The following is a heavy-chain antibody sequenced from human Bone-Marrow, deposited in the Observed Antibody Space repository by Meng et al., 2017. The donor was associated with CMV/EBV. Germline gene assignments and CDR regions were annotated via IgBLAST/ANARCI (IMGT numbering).Heavy chain of an antibody. CDR3: ARANPSNYYDNNLDFDY. J-gene: IGHJ4*02. Sequence: SETLSLTCTGSGYSISSGYYWGWIRQPPGKGLEWIGSIYHSGSTYYNPSLKSRVTISVDTSKNQFSLKLSSVTAADTAVYYCARANPSNYYDNNLDFDYWGQGTLVTVSS. CDR1: GYSISSGYY. CDR2: IYHSGST. V-gene: IGHV4-38-2*02. D-gene: IGHD3-22*01.